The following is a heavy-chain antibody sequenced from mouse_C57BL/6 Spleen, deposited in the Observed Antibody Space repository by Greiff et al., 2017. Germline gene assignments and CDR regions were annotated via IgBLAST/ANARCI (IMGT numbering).Heavy chain of an antibody. V-gene: IGHV1-42*01. CDR3: AKGGYYVYWYFDV. J-gene: IGHJ1*03. D-gene: IGHD2-3*01. CDR1: GYSFTGYY. Sequence: VQLQQSGPELVKPGASVKISCKASGYSFTGYYMNRVKQSPEKSLEWIGEINPSTGGTTYNQKFKAKATLTVDKSSSTAYMQLKSLTSEDSAVYYCAKGGYYVYWYFDVWGTVTTVTVSS. CDR2: INPSTGGT.